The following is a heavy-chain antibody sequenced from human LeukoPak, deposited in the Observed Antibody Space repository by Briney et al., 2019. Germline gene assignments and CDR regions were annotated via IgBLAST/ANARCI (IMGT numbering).Heavy chain of an antibody. J-gene: IGHJ4*02. CDR1: GFTFSNAW. CDR2: IKSKTDGGTT. CDR3: TTDLEYSYDSSGYYAWWAYDY. V-gene: IGHV3-15*01. D-gene: IGHD3-22*01. Sequence: GGSLRLSCAASGFTFSNAWMSWVRQAPGKGLEWVGRIKSKTDGGTTDYAGAVKGTFTISRDASKNTLYLQTNSLKTDDTAVYYCTTDLEYSYDSSGYYAWWAYDYWGQATLVTVSS.